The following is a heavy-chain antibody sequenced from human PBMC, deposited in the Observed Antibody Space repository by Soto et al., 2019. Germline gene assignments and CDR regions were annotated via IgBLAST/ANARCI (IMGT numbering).Heavy chain of an antibody. CDR2: IYYSGST. CDR3: ARDSLVAARPHYYYGMDV. V-gene: IGHV4-59*01. CDR1: GGSISSYY. Sequence: LSLTCTVSGGSISSYYWSWIRQPPGKGLEWIGYIYYSGSTNYNPSLKSRVTISVDTSKNQFSLKLSSVTAADTAVYYCARDSLVAARPHYYYGMDVWGQGTTLTVSS. D-gene: IGHD6-6*01. J-gene: IGHJ6*02.